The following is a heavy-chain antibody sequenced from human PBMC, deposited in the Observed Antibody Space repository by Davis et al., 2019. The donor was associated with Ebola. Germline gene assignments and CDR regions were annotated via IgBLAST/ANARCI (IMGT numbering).Heavy chain of an antibody. CDR2: IRYDGSNK. J-gene: IGHJ4*02. V-gene: IGHV3-30*02. D-gene: IGHD1-26*01. CDR3: ARDWQAWELLFVGFDY. Sequence: GESLKISCAASGFTFSSYGMHWVRQAPGKGLEWVAFIRYDGSNKYYADSVKGRFTISRDNSKSTLYLQMNSLRAEDTAVYYCARDWQAWELLFVGFDYWGQGTLVTVSS. CDR1: GFTFSSYG.